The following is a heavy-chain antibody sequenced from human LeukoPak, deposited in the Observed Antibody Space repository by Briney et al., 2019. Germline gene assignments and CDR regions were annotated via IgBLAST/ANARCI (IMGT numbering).Heavy chain of an antibody. D-gene: IGHD2-21*02. CDR3: ARAKTEEAPPDY. V-gene: IGHV4-59*12. Sequence: TSETLSLTCTVSGGSISSYYWSWIRQPPGKGLEWIGYIYYSGSTNYNPSLKSRVTISVDTSKNQFSLKLSSVTAADTAVYYCARAKTEEAPPDYWGQGTLVTVSS. CDR2: IYYSGST. J-gene: IGHJ4*02. CDR1: GGSISSYY.